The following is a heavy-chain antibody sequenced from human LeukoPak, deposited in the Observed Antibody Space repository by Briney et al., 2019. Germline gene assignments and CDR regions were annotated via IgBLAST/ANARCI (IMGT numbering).Heavy chain of an antibody. Sequence: ASVKVSCKASGHTFTSYGISWVRQAPGQGLEWMGWISAYNGNTNYAQKLQGRVTITTDESTSTAYMELSSLRSEDTAVYYCARDRPNIVVVPAERYWYFDLWGRGTLVTVSS. D-gene: IGHD2-2*01. V-gene: IGHV1-18*01. CDR1: GHTFTSYG. J-gene: IGHJ2*01. CDR2: ISAYNGNT. CDR3: ARDRPNIVVVPAERYWYFDL.